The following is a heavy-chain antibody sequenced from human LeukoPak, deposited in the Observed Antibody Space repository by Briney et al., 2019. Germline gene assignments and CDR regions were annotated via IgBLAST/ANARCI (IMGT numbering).Heavy chain of an antibody. V-gene: IGHV1-46*01. CDR2: INPSGGST. D-gene: IGHD5-24*01. CDR1: GYTFTGYY. Sequence: ASVKVSCKASGYTFTGYYMHWVRQAPGQGLEWMGIINPSGGSTSYAQKFQGRVTMTRDTSTSTVYMELSSLRSEDTAVYYCARAPPLGVATIPVPFDYWGQGTLVTVSS. CDR3: ARAPPLGVATIPVPFDY. J-gene: IGHJ4*02.